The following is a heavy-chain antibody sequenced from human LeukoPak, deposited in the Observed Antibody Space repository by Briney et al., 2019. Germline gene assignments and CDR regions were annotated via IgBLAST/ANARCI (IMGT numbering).Heavy chain of an antibody. CDR3: ARDSSANRDVPADYNWLDP. J-gene: IGHJ5*02. V-gene: IGHV4-34*01. CDR1: GWTFSGYY. Sequence: SETLSLTCAVYGWTFSGYYWSWIRQAPGKGLEWIGDINHSGSTNYNPSLEGRVTISVDTSKKQFSLKLGSVTAADTAVYYCARDSSANRDVPADYNWLDPWGQGTLVTVSS. D-gene: IGHD2-2*01. CDR2: INHSGST.